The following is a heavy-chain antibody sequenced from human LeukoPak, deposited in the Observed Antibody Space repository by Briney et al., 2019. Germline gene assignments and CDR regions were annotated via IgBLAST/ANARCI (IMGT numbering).Heavy chain of an antibody. J-gene: IGHJ4*02. D-gene: IGHD4-23*01. Sequence: GASVNVSCKASGYTFTSYYMHWVRQAPGQGLEGMGIINPNVSSTFYAQKFQGRVTMTRDTSTSTFYMELSSLKSEDTAMYYCAREDYGGNVGVPDYWGQGTRVTVSS. CDR3: AREDYGGNVGVPDY. V-gene: IGHV1-46*01. CDR2: INPNVSST. CDR1: GYTFTSYY.